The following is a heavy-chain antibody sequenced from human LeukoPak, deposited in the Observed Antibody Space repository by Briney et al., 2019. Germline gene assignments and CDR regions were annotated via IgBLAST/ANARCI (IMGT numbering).Heavy chain of an antibody. CDR2: ISYDGSNK. D-gene: IGHD3-22*01. J-gene: IGHJ4*02. CDR3: ASAHYYDSSGYYNDY. CDR1: GFTFSSYA. V-gene: IGHV3-30-3*01. Sequence: LSGGSLRLSCAASGFTFSSYAMHWVRQAPGKGLEWVAVISYDGSNKYYADSVKGRFTISRDNSKNTLYLQMNSLRAEDTAVYYCASAHYYDSSGYYNDYWGQGTLVTVSS.